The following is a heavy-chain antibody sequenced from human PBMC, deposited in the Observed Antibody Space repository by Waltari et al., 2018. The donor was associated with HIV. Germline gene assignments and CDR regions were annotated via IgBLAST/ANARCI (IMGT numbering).Heavy chain of an antibody. CDR1: GSTFTSYG. V-gene: IGHV1-18*01. D-gene: IGHD2-21*01. J-gene: IGHJ6*02. Sequence: QVQLVQSGAEVKKPAASVTVSCQSSGSTFTSYGFAWVRQAPGQGLEWMGWSSAYNENTNYAPKFQVRVTMTTDTSTTTGYMELRRLRSADTAVYFCAIYSPPRGLDVWCQGTTVTVS. CDR2: SSAYNENT. CDR3: AIYSPPRGLDV.